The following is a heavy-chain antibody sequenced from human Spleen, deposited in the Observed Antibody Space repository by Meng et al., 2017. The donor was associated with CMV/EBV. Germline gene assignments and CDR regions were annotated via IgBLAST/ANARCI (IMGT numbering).Heavy chain of an antibody. J-gene: IGHJ3*02. CDR3: ARDRGGRNYADAFDI. CDR1: GTTFSSYT. D-gene: IGHD1-26*01. Sequence: KISCKASGTTFSSYTITWVRQAPGQGLEWMGGFIPILRTTDYAQKFQGRLTISSDQSTTTGFMELTSLRSDDTAVYYCARDRGGRNYADAFDIWGQGTLVTVSS. CDR2: FIPILRTT. V-gene: IGHV1-69*16.